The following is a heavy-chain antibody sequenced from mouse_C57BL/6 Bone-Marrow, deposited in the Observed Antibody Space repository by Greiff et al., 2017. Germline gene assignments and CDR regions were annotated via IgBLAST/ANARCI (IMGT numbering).Heavy chain of an antibody. Sequence: QVQLQQPGAELVKPGASVKLSCKASGYTFTSYWMHWVKQRPGQGLEWIGMIHPNGGSTNYTEKFKSKATLTVDKSSSTASMQLSSLTSEDSSVXCCAGFGSYCGGNFWGPGTTLTVSS. V-gene: IGHV1-64*01. J-gene: IGHJ2*01. CDR2: IHPNGGST. D-gene: IGHD1-1*01. CDR3: AGFGSYCGGNF. CDR1: GYTFTSYW.